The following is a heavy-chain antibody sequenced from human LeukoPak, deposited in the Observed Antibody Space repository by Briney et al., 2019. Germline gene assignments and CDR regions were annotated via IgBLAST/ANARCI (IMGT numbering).Heavy chain of an antibody. D-gene: IGHD6-19*01. Sequence: SVKVSCKASGGTFSSYAISWVRQAPGQGLEWMGGIIPIFGTANYAQKFQGRVTITADESTSTAYMELSSLRSEDTAVYYCGRDKSDSSGWYRFDYWGQGTLVTVSS. CDR3: GRDKSDSSGWYRFDY. V-gene: IGHV1-69*13. J-gene: IGHJ4*02. CDR2: IIPIFGTA. CDR1: GGTFSSYA.